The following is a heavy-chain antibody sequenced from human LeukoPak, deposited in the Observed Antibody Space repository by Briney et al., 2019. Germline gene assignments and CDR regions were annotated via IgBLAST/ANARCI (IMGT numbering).Heavy chain of an antibody. V-gene: IGHV3-30*04. CDR1: GFTFSSYA. D-gene: IGHD5-12*01. Sequence: GGSLRLSCAASGFTFSSYAMHWVRQAPGKGLEWVAVISYDGSNKYCADSVKGRFTVSRDNSKNTLYLQMKSLRAEDTAVYYCAKRGGYEAQYYYYYLDVWGKGTTVTISS. J-gene: IGHJ6*03. CDR3: AKRGGYEAQYYYYYLDV. CDR2: ISYDGSNK.